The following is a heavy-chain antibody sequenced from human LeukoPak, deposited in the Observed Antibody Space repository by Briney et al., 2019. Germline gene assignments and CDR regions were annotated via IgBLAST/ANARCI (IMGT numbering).Heavy chain of an antibody. Sequence: PSETLSLTCAVSGGPISSGGYSWSWIRQPPGKGLEWIGYIYHSGSTYYNPSLKSRVTISVDRSKNQFSLKLSSVTAADTAVYYCARETSVGGWFDPWGQGTLVTVSS. CDR2: IYHSGST. J-gene: IGHJ5*02. V-gene: IGHV4-30-2*01. D-gene: IGHD3-16*01. CDR3: ARETSVGGWFDP. CDR1: GGPISSGGYS.